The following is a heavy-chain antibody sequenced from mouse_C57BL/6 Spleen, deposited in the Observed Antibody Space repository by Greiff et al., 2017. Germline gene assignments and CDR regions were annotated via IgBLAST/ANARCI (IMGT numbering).Heavy chain of an antibody. J-gene: IGHJ3*01. V-gene: IGHV1-69*01. CDR3: AGGTGAGFGY. Sequence: QVQLQQSGAELVMPGASVKLSCKASGYTFTSYWMPWVKQRPGQGLEWIGEIDPSDSYTNYNQKFKGKSTLTVDKSSSTAYMQLISLTSEDSAVYDCAGGTGAGFGYWGQGTIVTVSA. CDR1: GYTFTSYW. D-gene: IGHD4-1*01. CDR2: IDPSDSYT.